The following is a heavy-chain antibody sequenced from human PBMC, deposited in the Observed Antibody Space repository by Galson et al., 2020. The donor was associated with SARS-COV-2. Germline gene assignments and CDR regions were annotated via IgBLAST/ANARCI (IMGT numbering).Heavy chain of an antibody. CDR3: AKTLLAYNWNTGYFDY. CDR1: GYTLTELS. D-gene: IGHD1-20*01. V-gene: IGHV1-24*01. CDR2: FDPEDGET. J-gene: IGHJ4*02. Sequence: ASVKVSCKVSGYTLTELSMHWVRQAPGKGLEWMGGFDPEDGETIYAQKFQGRVTMTEDTSTDTAYMELSSLRAEDTAVYYCAKTLLAYNWNTGYFDYWGQGTPVTVSS.